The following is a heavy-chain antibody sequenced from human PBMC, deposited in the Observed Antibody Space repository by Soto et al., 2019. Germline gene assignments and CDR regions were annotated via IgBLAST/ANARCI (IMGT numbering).Heavy chain of an antibody. CDR3: ARGNYCSGDRCTDGPNWFGP. J-gene: IGHJ5*02. D-gene: IGHD2-15*01. CDR1: GFTFTNFS. V-gene: IGHV3-48*01. Sequence: EVQLVESGGGLVQPGGSLRLSCAASGFTFTNFSMDWVRQAPGKRLEWVSYIHSSSTTIFYADSVKGRFTVSRDNAKNSLYLQMNSLRVEDTAVYYCARGNYCSGDRCTDGPNWFGPWGRGTLVTVSS. CDR2: IHSSSTTI.